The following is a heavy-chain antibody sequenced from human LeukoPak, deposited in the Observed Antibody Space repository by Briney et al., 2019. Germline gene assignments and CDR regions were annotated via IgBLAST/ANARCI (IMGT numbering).Heavy chain of an antibody. CDR1: GGSISSSRHY. V-gene: IGHV4-39*01. Sequence: SETLSRTCTVSGGSISSSRHYWGWIRQSPGKGLEWIGSISDSGSPYYNPSLQSRITVSVDTSQNQFSLKLSSVTAADTAVYYCVVPSDFGVVNFFDSWGQGTLVTVSS. CDR3: VVPSDFGVVNFFDS. D-gene: IGHD3-3*01. CDR2: ISDSGSP. J-gene: IGHJ4*02.